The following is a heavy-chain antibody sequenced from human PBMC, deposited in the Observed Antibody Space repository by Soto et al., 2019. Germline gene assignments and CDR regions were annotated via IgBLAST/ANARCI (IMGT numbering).Heavy chain of an antibody. J-gene: IGHJ4*02. V-gene: IGHV3-30-3*01. CDR2: IAPDASQI. D-gene: IGHD3-10*01. Sequence: GGSLRLSCAASGFTFSGKTMYWVRQAPGKGLEWVALIAPDASQIYYADSVKGRFTFSRDNSKNTLYLQMSSLRADDTAAYYCAKGFGVTGPPFDHWGQGTLVTVSS. CDR3: AKGFGVTGPPFDH. CDR1: GFTFSGKT.